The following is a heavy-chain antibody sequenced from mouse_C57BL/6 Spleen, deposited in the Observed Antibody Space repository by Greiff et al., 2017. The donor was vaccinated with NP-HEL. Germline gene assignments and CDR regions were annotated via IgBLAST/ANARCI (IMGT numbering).Heavy chain of an antibody. CDR1: GYNFTSYW. J-gene: IGHJ1*03. V-gene: IGHV1-69*01. CDR2: IDPSDSYT. D-gene: IGHD1-1*01. CDR3: AKAWGYYGSSYEGYFDV. Sequence: QVQLQQPGAELVMPGASVKLSCKASGYNFTSYWMHWVKQRPGQGLEWIGEIDPSDSYTNYNQKFKGKSTLTVDKSSSTAYMQLSSLTSDSSAVYYDAKAWGYYGSSYEGYFDVWGTGTTVTVSS.